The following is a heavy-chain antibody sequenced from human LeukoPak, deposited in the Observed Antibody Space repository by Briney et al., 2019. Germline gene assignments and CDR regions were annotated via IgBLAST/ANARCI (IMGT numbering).Heavy chain of an antibody. V-gene: IGHV4-39*01. CDR3: ARAPSSLGYDFWSGYKRGYFDY. J-gene: IGHJ4*02. D-gene: IGHD3-3*01. CDR2: IYYSGNT. CDR1: GVSISSSNSY. Sequence: SETLSLTCTVSGVSISSSNSYWGWIRQPPGKGLEWIGSIYYSGNTYYNASLKSQVSISIDTSKNQFSLRLTSVTAADTAVYYCARAPSSLGYDFWSGYKRGYFDYWGQGTLVTVSS.